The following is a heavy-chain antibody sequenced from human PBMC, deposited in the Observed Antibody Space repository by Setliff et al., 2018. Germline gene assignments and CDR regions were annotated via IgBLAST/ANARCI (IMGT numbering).Heavy chain of an antibody. CDR3: ATEMGMKHLDY. CDR1: GHTFTGYY. D-gene: IGHD1-26*01. Sequence: ASVKVSCKASGHTFTGYYIHWVRQAPGQGLEWMGYINPNSGGTSSAQNFQGRVTITRYTSIDTAFMELSRLTSDDTAMYYCATEMGMKHLDYWGQGTLVTVSS. V-gene: IGHV1-2*02. CDR2: INPNSGGT. J-gene: IGHJ4*02.